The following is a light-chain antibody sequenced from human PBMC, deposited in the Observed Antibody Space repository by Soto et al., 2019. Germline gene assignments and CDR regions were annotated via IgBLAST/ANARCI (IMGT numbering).Light chain of an antibody. V-gene: IGKV3-15*01. CDR1: QSVSSN. CDR2: GAS. Sequence: EIVMTQSPATLTVSPGERATLSCRASQSVSSNLAWYQQKPGQAPRLLIYGASTRATGIPARFSGSGSGTEFTLTISSLHSEYFAVYYCQQYNNWPRTFGQGTKVEIK. J-gene: IGKJ1*01. CDR3: QQYNNWPRT.